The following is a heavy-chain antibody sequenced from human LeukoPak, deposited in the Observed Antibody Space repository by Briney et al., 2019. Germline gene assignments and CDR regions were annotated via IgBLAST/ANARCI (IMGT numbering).Heavy chain of an antibody. CDR2: IIPIFGTV. Sequence: ASVKVSCKASGGTFSSYAISWVRQAPGQGLEWMGGIIPIFGTVNYAQKFQGRVTITADESTSTAYMELSSLRSEDTAVYYCARGWEVGATQYDAFDIWGQGTMVTVSS. CDR1: GGTFSSYA. CDR3: ARGWEVGATQYDAFDI. V-gene: IGHV1-69*13. D-gene: IGHD1-26*01. J-gene: IGHJ3*02.